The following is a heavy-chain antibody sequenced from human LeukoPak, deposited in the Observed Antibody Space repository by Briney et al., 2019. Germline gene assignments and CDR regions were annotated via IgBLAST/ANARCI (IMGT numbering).Heavy chain of an antibody. D-gene: IGHD4-17*01. CDR1: RFTFSNAW. J-gene: IGHJ4*02. Sequence: GGSLRLSCAASRFTFSNAWMSWVRQAPGKGLEWVGHIKSKTDGGTTDYAAPVKGRFTISRDDSKNALYLQMNSLRTEDTAVYYCTTDRDYGDYPDYYFDYWGQGTLVTVSS. CDR2: IKSKTDGGTT. V-gene: IGHV3-15*01. CDR3: TTDRDYGDYPDYYFDY.